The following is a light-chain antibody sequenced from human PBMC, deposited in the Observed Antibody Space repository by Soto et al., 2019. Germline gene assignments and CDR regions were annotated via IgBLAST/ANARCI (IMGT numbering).Light chain of an antibody. CDR3: QQRSTWPT. Sequence: EIVMTQSPATLSVSPGERATLSCRASQSVSSTLAWYQQKPGQAPRLLIYGASTRATGIPARFSGSGSGTEFTLTISSLQSEDFALYYCQQRSTWPTFGQGTRLEIK. CDR1: QSVSST. J-gene: IGKJ5*01. V-gene: IGKV3-15*01. CDR2: GAS.